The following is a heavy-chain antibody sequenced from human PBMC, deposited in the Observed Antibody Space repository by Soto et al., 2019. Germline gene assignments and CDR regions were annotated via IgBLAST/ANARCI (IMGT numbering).Heavy chain of an antibody. V-gene: IGHV3-23*01. D-gene: IGHD2-2*01. CDR3: AKDRVEYCSAASCFGAFDS. J-gene: IGHJ4*02. CDR1: GFTFNTYA. CDR2: ISGSSASI. Sequence: EVQLLESGGGLVQPGGSLRLSCAGSGFTFNTYAMGWVRQAPGKGLEWVSVISGSSASIYYADSVKGRFSISRDNSKNTVYLQMNSLRPEDTAVYFCAKDRVEYCSAASCFGAFDSWGQGALVTVSS.